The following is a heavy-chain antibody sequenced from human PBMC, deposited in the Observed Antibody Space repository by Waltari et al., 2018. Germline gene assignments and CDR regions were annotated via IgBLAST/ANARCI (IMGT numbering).Heavy chain of an antibody. CDR3: VREWSSSSSWFDP. V-gene: IGHV4-39*07. J-gene: IGHJ5*02. CDR2: INYSGST. Sequence: QVQLQESGPGLVKSSETLSLTCTVSGGPIGRNTFYWAWIRQPPGKGMEWMASINYSGSTYYMPSLKSRVTISVDTSRNQLSLRLTSVTAADTAVYFCVREWSSSSSWFDPWGQGTLVTVSS. D-gene: IGHD6-6*01. CDR1: GGPIGRNTFY.